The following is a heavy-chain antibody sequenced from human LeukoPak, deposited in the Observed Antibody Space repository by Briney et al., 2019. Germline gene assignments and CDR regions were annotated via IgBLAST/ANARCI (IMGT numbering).Heavy chain of an antibody. CDR2: ISAYNGNT. CDR1: GYTFTSYG. J-gene: IGHJ5*02. CDR3: ARGGLVVVVAATPSTTPGLLHWLDP. D-gene: IGHD2-15*01. Sequence: ASVKVSCKASGYTFTSYGISWVRRAPGQGLEWMGWISAYNGNTKYAQKVLGRVTMTTDTSTSTAYMELRSLRSDDTAVYYCARGGLVVVVAATPSTTPGLLHWLDPWGQGTLVSVSS. V-gene: IGHV1-18*01.